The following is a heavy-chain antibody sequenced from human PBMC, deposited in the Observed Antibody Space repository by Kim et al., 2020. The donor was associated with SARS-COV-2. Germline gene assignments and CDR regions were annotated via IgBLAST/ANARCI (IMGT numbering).Heavy chain of an antibody. D-gene: IGHD1-1*01. J-gene: IGHJ4*02. V-gene: IGHV3-33*01. CDR3: ARDLLGSIDY. Sequence: ADAVMGRFTISRDDSKNTLFLQLNSLRAEDTAVYYCARDLLGSIDYWGQGTLVTVSS.